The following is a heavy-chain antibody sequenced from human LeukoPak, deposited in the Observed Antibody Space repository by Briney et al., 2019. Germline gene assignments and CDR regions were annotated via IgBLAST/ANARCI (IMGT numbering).Heavy chain of an antibody. Sequence: GGSLRLSCAASGFTFSSYAMSWVRQAPGKGLEWVANIKQDGSEKYYVDSVKGRFTISRDNAKNSLYLQMNSLRAEDTAVYYCARDGDYEADYYYYYGMDVWGQGTTVTVSS. J-gene: IGHJ6*02. CDR3: ARDGDYEADYYYYYGMDV. D-gene: IGHD4-17*01. CDR2: IKQDGSEK. V-gene: IGHV3-7*01. CDR1: GFTFSSYA.